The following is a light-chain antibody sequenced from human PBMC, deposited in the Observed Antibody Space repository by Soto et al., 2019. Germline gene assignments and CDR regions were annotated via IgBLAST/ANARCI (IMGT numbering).Light chain of an antibody. Sequence: DIQMTQSPSSLSVSVGDRVTITCRASQTIDTYLNWYEQKPGKATKLLIYAASTLQSGVPSRFSGGGSGTDFTLTISSLQPEDFGTYYCQQSYTSPVTFGGGTRVEIK. CDR1: QTIDTY. V-gene: IGKV1-39*01. CDR3: QQSYTSPVT. CDR2: AAS. J-gene: IGKJ4*01.